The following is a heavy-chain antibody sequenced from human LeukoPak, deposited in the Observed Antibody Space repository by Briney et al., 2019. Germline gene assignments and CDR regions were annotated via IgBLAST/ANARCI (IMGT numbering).Heavy chain of an antibody. CDR1: VYSISMGYY. CDR2: IYHSGST. Sequence: PSETLSLTCAVSVYSISMGYYWGWIRQPPGKGLEWIGSIYHSGSTYYNPSLKSRVTISVDTSKNQFSLKLSSVTAADTAVYYCARMGIVVVADTPSLFDPWGQGTLVTVSS. V-gene: IGHV4-38-2*01. CDR3: ARMGIVVVADTPSLFDP. D-gene: IGHD2-15*01. J-gene: IGHJ5*02.